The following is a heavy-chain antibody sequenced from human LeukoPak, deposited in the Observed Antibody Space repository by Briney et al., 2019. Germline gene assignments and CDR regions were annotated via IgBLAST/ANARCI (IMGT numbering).Heavy chain of an antibody. V-gene: IGHV5-51*01. J-gene: IGHJ4*02. CDR1: GYSFTSYW. CDR2: IYPADSDT. Sequence: GESLKISCKGSGYSFTSYWIGWVRQMPGKGLEWMGIIYPADSDTRYSPSFQGQVTISADKSITTAYLQWSSLKASDSAMYYCARSPGIAVATFDYWGQGTLVTVSS. D-gene: IGHD6-19*01. CDR3: ARSPGIAVATFDY.